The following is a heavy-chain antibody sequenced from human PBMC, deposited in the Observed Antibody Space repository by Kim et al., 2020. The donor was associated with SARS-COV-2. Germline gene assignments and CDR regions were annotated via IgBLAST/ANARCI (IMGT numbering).Heavy chain of an antibody. Sequence: SVKVSCKASGGTFSSYAISWVRQAPGQGLEWMGGIIPIFGTANYAQKFQGRVTITADESTSTAYMELSSLRSEDTAVYYCARSGWFRELLGYYYYGMDVWGQGTTVTVSS. J-gene: IGHJ6*02. CDR2: IIPIFGTA. V-gene: IGHV1-69*13. CDR1: GGTFSSYA. CDR3: ARSGWFRELLGYYYYGMDV. D-gene: IGHD3-10*01.